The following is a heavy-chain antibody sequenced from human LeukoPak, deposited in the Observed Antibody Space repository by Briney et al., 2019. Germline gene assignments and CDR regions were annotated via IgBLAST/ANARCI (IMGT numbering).Heavy chain of an antibody. Sequence: GGSLRLSCAASGFTFSSYAMSWVRQAPGKGLEWVSAISGSGGSTYYADSVRGRFTISRDNAKNSLYLQMNSLRAEDTALYYCATDVWNVLEYWGQGTLVTVSS. CDR1: GFTFSSYA. V-gene: IGHV3-23*01. CDR2: ISGSGGST. D-gene: IGHD1-1*01. CDR3: ATDVWNVLEY. J-gene: IGHJ4*02.